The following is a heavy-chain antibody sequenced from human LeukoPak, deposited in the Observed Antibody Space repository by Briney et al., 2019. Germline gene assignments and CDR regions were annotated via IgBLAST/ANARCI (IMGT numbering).Heavy chain of an antibody. CDR1: GFTFRNYW. Sequence: PGGSLRLSCVASGFTFRNYWMHWVRQAPGRGLVWLSRISPDGSSTTYADSVKGRFTISRDNSKNTLYLQMNSLRAEDTAVYYCAKSGYNRFDYWGQGTLVTVSS. J-gene: IGHJ4*02. CDR3: AKSGYNRFDY. D-gene: IGHD5-24*01. CDR2: ISPDGSST. V-gene: IGHV3-74*01.